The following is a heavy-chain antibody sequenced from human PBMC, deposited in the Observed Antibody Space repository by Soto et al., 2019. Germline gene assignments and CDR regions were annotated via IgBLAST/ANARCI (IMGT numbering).Heavy chain of an antibody. D-gene: IGHD6-13*01. V-gene: IGHV1-3*01. CDR2: INAGNGNT. CDR3: ARDDLIAAAGTGQDY. J-gene: IGHJ4*02. CDR1: GYTFTSYA. Sequence: QVQLVQSGAEVKKPGASVKVFCKASGYTFTSYAMHWVRQAPGQRLEWMGWINAGNGNTKYSQKFQGRVTITRDTSASTAYMELSSLRSEDTAVYYCARDDLIAAAGTGQDYWGQGTLVTVSS.